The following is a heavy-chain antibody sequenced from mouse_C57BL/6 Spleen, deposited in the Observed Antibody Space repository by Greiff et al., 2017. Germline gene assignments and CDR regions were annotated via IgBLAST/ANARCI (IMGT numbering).Heavy chain of an antibody. CDR1: GYTFTEYT. CDR2: IYPGSGST. J-gene: IGHJ4*01. Sequence: QVQLQQSGAELVKPGASVKLSCKASGYTFTEYTIHWVKQRPGQGLEWIGDIYPGSGSTNYNEKFKSKATLTVDTSSSTAYMQLSSLTSEDSAVYYCARAYYYGSSPYAMDYWGQGTSVTVSS. D-gene: IGHD1-1*01. V-gene: IGHV1-55*01. CDR3: ARAYYYGSSPYAMDY.